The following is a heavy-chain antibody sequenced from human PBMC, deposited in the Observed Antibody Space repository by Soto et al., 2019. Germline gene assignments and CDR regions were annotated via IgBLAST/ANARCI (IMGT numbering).Heavy chain of an antibody. Sequence: PSETLSLTCTVSGGSISSGGYYWSWIRQHPGKGLEWIGYIYYSGSTYYNPSLKSRVTISVDTSKNQFSLKLSSVTAADTAVYYCARVGGTIFGVVNAIDYWGQGTLVTVSS. CDR2: IYYSGST. V-gene: IGHV4-31*03. CDR3: ARVGGTIFGVVNAIDY. CDR1: GGSISSGGYY. J-gene: IGHJ4*02. D-gene: IGHD3-3*01.